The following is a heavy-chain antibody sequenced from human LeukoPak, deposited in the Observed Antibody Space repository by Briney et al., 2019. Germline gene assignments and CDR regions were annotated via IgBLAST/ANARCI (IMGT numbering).Heavy chain of an antibody. Sequence: SETLSLTCSVSGGSISSSSYYWGWIRQPPGKGLEWIATMYYSGITYYNPSLKSRVTISVDTSKNQFSLHLTSVTAADTAMYYCARHFSSAWYSNDYWGQGTLVTVSS. V-gene: IGHV4-39*01. CDR2: MYYSGIT. CDR1: GGSISSSSYY. D-gene: IGHD6-19*01. J-gene: IGHJ4*02. CDR3: ARHFSSAWYSNDY.